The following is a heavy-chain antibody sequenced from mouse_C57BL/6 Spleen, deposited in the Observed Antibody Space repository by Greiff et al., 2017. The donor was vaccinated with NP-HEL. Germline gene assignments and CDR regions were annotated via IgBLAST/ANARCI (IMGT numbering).Heavy chain of an antibody. CDR2: FYPGSGRV. J-gene: IGHJ2*01. CDR3: ARHEGNGNSGDFDY. V-gene: IGHV1-62-2*01. D-gene: IGHD2-1*01. Sequence: VQLKESGAELVKPGASVQLSCKASGYPFTEYTIPWVKLRSGQGLEWLGWFYPGSGRVKYNEKFKDKATLTADKSSSTVYMELSRLTSEDSAVYFCARHEGNGNSGDFDYWGQGTTLTVSS. CDR1: GYPFTEYT.